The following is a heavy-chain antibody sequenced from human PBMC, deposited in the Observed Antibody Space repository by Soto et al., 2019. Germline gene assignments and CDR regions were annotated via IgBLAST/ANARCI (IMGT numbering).Heavy chain of an antibody. Sequence: QVQLVESGGGVVQPGRSLRLSCAASGFTFSSYAMHWVRQAPGKGLEWVAVISYDGSNKYYAGSVKGRFTISRDNSKNTLYMQMNSLRAEDMAVYYCAKAVAVTEYYYYGRDVWGQGTTVTVSS. CDR1: GFTFSSYA. J-gene: IGHJ6*02. CDR2: ISYDGSNK. CDR3: AKAVAVTEYYYYGRDV. D-gene: IGHD2-21*02. V-gene: IGHV3-30*18.